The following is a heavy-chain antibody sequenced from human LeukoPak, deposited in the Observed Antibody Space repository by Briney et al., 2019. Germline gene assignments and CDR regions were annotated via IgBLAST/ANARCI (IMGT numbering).Heavy chain of an antibody. CDR3: ARESTSSWYLLRYYYYGMDV. Sequence: GGSPRLSCAASGFTFSSYWMSWVRQAPGKGLEWVANIKQDGSEKYYVDSVKGRFTISRDNAKNSLYLQMNSLRAEDTAVYYCARESTSSWYLLRYYYYGMDVWGQGTTVTVSS. D-gene: IGHD6-13*01. CDR1: GFTFSSYW. V-gene: IGHV3-7*01. J-gene: IGHJ6*02. CDR2: IKQDGSEK.